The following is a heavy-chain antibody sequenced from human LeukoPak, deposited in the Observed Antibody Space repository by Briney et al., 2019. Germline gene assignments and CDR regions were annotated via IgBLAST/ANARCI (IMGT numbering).Heavy chain of an antibody. CDR3: TRHGGRDYYDSSEDAFDI. CDR2: IRSKAHSYAT. Sequence: GESLRLSCAASGFTFSGSAMHWVRQASGKGLEWVGRIRSKAHSYATAYAASVKGRFTISRDDSKNTAYLQMNSLKTKDTAVYYCTRHGGRDYYDSSEDAFDIWGQGTMVIVSS. CDR1: GFTFSGSA. J-gene: IGHJ3*02. V-gene: IGHV3-73*01. D-gene: IGHD3-22*01.